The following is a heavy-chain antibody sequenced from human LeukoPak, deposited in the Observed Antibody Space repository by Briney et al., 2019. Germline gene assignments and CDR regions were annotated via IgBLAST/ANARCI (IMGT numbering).Heavy chain of an antibody. CDR2: IYNDGST. Sequence: KPSETLSLTCTVSGGSISNYYWNWVRQSPEKGLEWIGYIYNDGSTNYNPSLKSRVTISMDASRRQFSLNLNSVTTTDTAVYYCARGGGILPNYWGQGILVTVSS. V-gene: IGHV4-59*01. CDR3: ARGGGILPNY. D-gene: IGHD3-16*01. J-gene: IGHJ4*02. CDR1: GGSISNYY.